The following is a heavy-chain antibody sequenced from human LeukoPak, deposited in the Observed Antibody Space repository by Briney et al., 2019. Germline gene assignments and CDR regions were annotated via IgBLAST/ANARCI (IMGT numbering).Heavy chain of an antibody. CDR1: GYTFTGYY. CDR2: VSTNDGNT. D-gene: IGHD3-22*01. V-gene: IGHV1-18*04. Sequence: PEASVKVSCTASGYTFTGYYMHWVRQAPGQGLEWMGWVSTNDGNTVYAQRLQGRVTMTTDTSTSVAYMELRSLTSDDTAVYYCTRAPPGMTMMTDYWGQGTLVTVSS. CDR3: TRAPPGMTMMTDY. J-gene: IGHJ4*02.